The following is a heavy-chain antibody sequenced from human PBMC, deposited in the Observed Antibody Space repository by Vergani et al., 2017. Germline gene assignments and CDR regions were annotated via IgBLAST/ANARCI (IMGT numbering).Heavy chain of an antibody. J-gene: IGHJ6*02. Sequence: QVQLQESGPGLVKPSETLSLTCTVSGGSISSSSYYWGWIRQPPGKGLEWIGSIYYSGSTYYNPSLKSRVTISVDTSKNQFSLKLSSVTAADTAVYYCARAGTNDYSNYDLGGMDVWGQGTTVTVSS. CDR3: ARAGTNDYSNYDLGGMDV. V-gene: IGHV4-39*07. CDR2: IYYSGST. D-gene: IGHD4-11*01. CDR1: GGSISSSSYY.